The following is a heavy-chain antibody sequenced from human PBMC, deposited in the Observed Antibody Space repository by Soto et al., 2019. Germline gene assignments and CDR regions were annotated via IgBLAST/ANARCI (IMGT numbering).Heavy chain of an antibody. Sequence: QVQLQESGPGLVKPSETLSLTCTVSGGSISSYYWSWIRQPPGKGLEWIGYIYYSGSTNYNPSLNSRVPVTVDTYKDHFSLKLSSVTAAETAVYYCARAWVGHVEDYWGQGTRVTVSS. CDR2: IYYSGST. J-gene: IGHJ4*02. CDR3: ARAWVGHVEDY. V-gene: IGHV4-59*01. D-gene: IGHD1-26*01. CDR1: GGSISSYY.